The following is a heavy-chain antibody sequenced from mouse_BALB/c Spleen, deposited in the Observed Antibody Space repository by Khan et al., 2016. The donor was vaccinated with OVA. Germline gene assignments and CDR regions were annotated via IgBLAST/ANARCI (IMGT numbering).Heavy chain of an antibody. CDR3: ERGGGNDRFAY. D-gene: IGHD2-2*01. CDR2: ISTHYGNI. J-gene: IGHJ3*01. V-gene: IGHV1S137*01. Sequence: QVQLQQSGPELVRPGVSVKISCKGSGYTFTDFAMHWVKQSHAKSLEWIGVISTHYGNIDYNQKFKDKATMTVDKSSNTAYMELARFTSEDPAVDYCERGGGNDRFAYWGQGTLVTVSA. CDR1: GYTFTDFA.